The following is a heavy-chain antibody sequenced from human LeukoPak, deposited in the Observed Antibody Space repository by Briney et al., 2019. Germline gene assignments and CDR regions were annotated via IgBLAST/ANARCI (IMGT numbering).Heavy chain of an antibody. CDR3: ARRAGAYSHPYDY. V-gene: IGHV3-53*01. D-gene: IGHD4/OR15-4a*01. J-gene: IGHJ4*02. CDR2: IYSDNT. Sequence: GGSLRLSCAASGFTFDDYGMSWVRQVPGKGLEWVSFIYSDNTHYSDSVKGRFTISRDNSKNTLYLQMNSLRAGDTAVYYCARRAGAYSHPYDYWGQGTLVTVSS. CDR1: GFTFDDYG.